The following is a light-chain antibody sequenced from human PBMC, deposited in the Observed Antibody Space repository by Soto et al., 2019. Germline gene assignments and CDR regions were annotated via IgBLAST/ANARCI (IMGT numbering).Light chain of an antibody. CDR1: QDIRND. J-gene: IGKJ1*01. CDR2: AAS. V-gene: IGKV1-6*01. Sequence: IKLTQSPSSRSASVCGRVPITCLSSQDIRNDLGWYQQKPGKAPKLVIYAASSLQCGVPSRFSGSGSGTDFTLTISSLQPEDFATYYCLQYYNYPRTFGQGTKVDIK. CDR3: LQYYNYPRT.